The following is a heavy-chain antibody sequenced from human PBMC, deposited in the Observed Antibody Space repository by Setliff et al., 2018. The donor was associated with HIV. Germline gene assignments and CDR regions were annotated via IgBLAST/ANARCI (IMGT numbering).Heavy chain of an antibody. D-gene: IGHD3-22*01. CDR1: GGSFSGYY. CDR2: INHSGST. V-gene: IGHV4-34*01. J-gene: IGHJ4*02. CDR3: ARTDSSGYAADY. Sequence: SETLSLTCAVYGGSFSGYYWGWIRQPPGKGLEWIGEINHSGSTNYNPSLKSRVTISVDTSKNQFSLKLSSVTAADTAVYYCARTDSSGYAADYWGQGTLVTVSS.